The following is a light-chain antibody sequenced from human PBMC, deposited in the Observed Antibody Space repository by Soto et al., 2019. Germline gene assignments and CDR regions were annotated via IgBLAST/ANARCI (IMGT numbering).Light chain of an antibody. Sequence: EIVLTQSPGTLSLSPGERAPLSCRASQSVSSNNLAWYQQRPGQAPRVVIYGASTRATGIPERFSGSGSGTDFTLTISRLEPEDFAVYYCQQFSSYPLTFGGGTKGDI. J-gene: IGKJ4*01. CDR1: QSVSSNN. V-gene: IGKV3-20*01. CDR2: GAS. CDR3: QQFSSYPLT.